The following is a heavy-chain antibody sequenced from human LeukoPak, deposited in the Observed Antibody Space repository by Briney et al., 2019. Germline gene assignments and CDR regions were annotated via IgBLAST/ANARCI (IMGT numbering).Heavy chain of an antibody. Sequence: SETLPLTCTVSGGSLSSYYWSWIRQPPGKGLEWIGYIYYSGSTNYNPSLKSRVTISVDTSKNQFSLKLSSVTAADTAVYYCARETMPIAAAGTLDYWGQGTLVTVSS. CDR2: IYYSGST. CDR1: GGSLSSYY. CDR3: ARETMPIAAAGTLDY. J-gene: IGHJ4*02. V-gene: IGHV4-59*01. D-gene: IGHD6-13*01.